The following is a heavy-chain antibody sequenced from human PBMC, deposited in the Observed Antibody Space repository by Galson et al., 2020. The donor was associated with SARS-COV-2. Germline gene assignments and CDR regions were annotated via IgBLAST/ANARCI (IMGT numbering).Heavy chain of an antibody. D-gene: IGHD5-12*01. V-gene: IGHV2-5*02. CDR1: EFSLSTSGVG. CDR2: IYWDDDK. Sequence: FSEFSLSTSGVGVAWNRQHPVKHLQCLALIYWDDDKRYSPSLKSRLNITKDTSKNQVVLTMTNMDPVDTATYYCAHHIVATIWDYWGQGTLVTVSS. J-gene: IGHJ4*02. CDR3: AHHIVATIWDY.